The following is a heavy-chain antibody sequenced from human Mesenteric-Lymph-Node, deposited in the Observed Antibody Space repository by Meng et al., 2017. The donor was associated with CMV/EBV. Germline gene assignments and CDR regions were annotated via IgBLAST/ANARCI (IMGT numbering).Heavy chain of an antibody. J-gene: IGHJ6*02. CDR3: ARDIVGATSYHYYGLDV. D-gene: IGHD1-26*01. Sequence: ASVKVSCKASSYTFTNYGISWVRQAPGQGLEWMGWISAHNGNTNYVEKLQGRVTMTTDTSTSTAYMELRSLRSDDTAVYYCARDIVGATSYHYYGLDVWGQGTTVTVSS. CDR2: ISAHNGNT. V-gene: IGHV1-18*01. CDR1: SYTFTNYG.